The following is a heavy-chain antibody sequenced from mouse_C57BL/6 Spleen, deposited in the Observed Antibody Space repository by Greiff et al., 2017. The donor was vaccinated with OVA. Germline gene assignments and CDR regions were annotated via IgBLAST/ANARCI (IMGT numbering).Heavy chain of an antibody. J-gene: IGHJ4*01. D-gene: IGHD1-1*01. CDR2: IYPGSGNT. CDR1: GYTFTDYY. Sequence: QVQLQQSGAELVRPGASVKLSCKASGYTFTDYYINWVKQRPGQGLEWIARIYPGSGNTYYNEKFKGKATLTAEKSSSTAYMQLSSLTSEDSAVYFCARYPTVVNAMDYWGQGTSVTVSS. CDR3: ARYPTVVNAMDY. V-gene: IGHV1-76*01.